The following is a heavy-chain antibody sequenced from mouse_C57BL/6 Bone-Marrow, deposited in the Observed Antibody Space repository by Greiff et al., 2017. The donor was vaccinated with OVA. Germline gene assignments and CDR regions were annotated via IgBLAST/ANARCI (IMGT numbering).Heavy chain of an antibody. CDR2: IWSGGST. J-gene: IGHJ4*01. V-gene: IGHV2-2*01. CDR1: GFSITSYG. D-gene: IGHD4-1*01. CDR3: ARRNWDDYYAMDY. Sequence: VQLQQSGPGLVQPSQCLSITCTVSGFSITSYGVHWVRQSPGKGLEWLGVIWSGGSTDYNAAFLPSLSISKDKSKGQVFFKMNRLQADDTAIYYCARRNWDDYYAMDYWGQGTSVTVSS.